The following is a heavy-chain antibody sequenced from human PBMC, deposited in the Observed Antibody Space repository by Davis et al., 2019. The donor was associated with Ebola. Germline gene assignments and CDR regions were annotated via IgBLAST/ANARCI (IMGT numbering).Heavy chain of an antibody. Sequence: GESLKISCAASGFTFSSYSMNWVRQAPGKGLEWVGFIRSKAYGGTTEYAASVEGRFTISRDDSKSIAYLQMNSLRAEDTAVYYCARSYLTYSGYGWAYWGQGTLVTVSS. CDR3: ARSYLTYSGYGWAY. V-gene: IGHV3-71*01. CDR1: GFTFSSYS. CDR2: IRSKAYGGTT. J-gene: IGHJ4*02. D-gene: IGHD5-12*01.